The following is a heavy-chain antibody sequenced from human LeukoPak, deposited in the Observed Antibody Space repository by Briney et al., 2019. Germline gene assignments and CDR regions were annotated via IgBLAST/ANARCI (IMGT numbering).Heavy chain of an antibody. CDR2: ISGSGGST. V-gene: IGHV3-23*01. CDR3: AKVRRIVVVPAAPYF. Sequence: GGSLRLSCAASGFTFSSNAMSWVRQAPGKGLEWVSAISGSGGSTYYADSVKGRFTISRDNSKNTLYLQMNSLRAEDTAVYYCAKVRRIVVVPAAPYFWGQGTLVTVSS. D-gene: IGHD2-2*01. J-gene: IGHJ4*02. CDR1: GFTFSSNA.